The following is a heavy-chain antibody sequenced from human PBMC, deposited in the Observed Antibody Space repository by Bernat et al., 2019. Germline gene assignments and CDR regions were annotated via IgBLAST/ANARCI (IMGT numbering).Heavy chain of an antibody. J-gene: IGHJ1*01. CDR2: INPNSGGT. V-gene: IGHV1-2*04. CDR3: ARGGFRVMGGSYYPEYFQH. Sequence: QVQLVQSGAEVKKPGASVKVSCKASGYTFTGYYMHWVRQAPGQGLEWMGWINPNSGGTVYAQKLPGWVTITRDTSISTAYMWLSRLRSDDTAVYYCARGGFRVMGGSYYPEYFQHWGEGTLVTVSS. D-gene: IGHD1-26*01. CDR1: GYTFTGYY.